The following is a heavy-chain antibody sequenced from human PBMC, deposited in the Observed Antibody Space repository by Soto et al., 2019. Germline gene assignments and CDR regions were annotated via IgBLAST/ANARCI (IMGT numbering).Heavy chain of an antibody. CDR3: AFRIAAAVDLHDAFDI. D-gene: IGHD6-13*01. CDR1: GFTFDDYA. Sequence: GGSLRLSCAASGFTFDDYAMHWVRQAPGKGLEWVSGISWNRGSIGYADSVKGRFTISRDNAKNSLYLQMNSLRAEDTALYYCAFRIAAAVDLHDAFDIWGQGTMVTVSS. J-gene: IGHJ3*02. CDR2: ISWNRGSI. V-gene: IGHV3-9*01.